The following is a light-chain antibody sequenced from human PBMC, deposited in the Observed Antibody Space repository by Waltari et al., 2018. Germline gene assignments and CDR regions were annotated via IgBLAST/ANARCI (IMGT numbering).Light chain of an antibody. Sequence: QSALTQPRSVSGSPGQSVTIPCPGTSSDAGGYHSVSWYQQYPGKAPKPRIYEVTKRPSGVPDRFSGSKSGNTASLTISGLQAEDEADYYCCSYGGSKLIFGGGTKLTVL. J-gene: IGLJ2*01. CDR3: CSYGGSKLI. CDR1: SSDAGGYHS. V-gene: IGLV2-11*01. CDR2: EVT.